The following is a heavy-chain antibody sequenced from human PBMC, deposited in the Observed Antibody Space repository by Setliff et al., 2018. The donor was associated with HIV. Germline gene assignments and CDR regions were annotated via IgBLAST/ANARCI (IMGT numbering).Heavy chain of an antibody. CDR3: ARREGEYYNFWSGSYYFDY. V-gene: IGHV1-8*02. Sequence: ASVKVSCKASGYTFTSYDINWVRQATGQGLEWMGWMNPNSGNTGYAQKFQGRVTMTRNTSISTAYMELSSLRSEDTAVYYCARREGEYYNFWSGSYYFDYWGQGTLVPS. CDR1: GYTFTSYD. D-gene: IGHD3-3*01. CDR2: MNPNSGNT. J-gene: IGHJ4*02.